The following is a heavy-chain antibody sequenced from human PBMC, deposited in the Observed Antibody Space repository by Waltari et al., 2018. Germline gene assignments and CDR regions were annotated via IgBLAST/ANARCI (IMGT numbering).Heavy chain of an antibody. J-gene: IGHJ5*02. CDR2: IYYSGST. V-gene: IGHV4-39*01. CDR1: GGSISSSSYY. D-gene: IGHD3-22*01. CDR3: ARRRDYYDSSGYYEYNWFDP. Sequence: QLQLQESGPGLVKPSETLSLTCTVSGGSISSSSYYWGWIRQPPGKGLEWIGSIYYSGSTYDNPSLKSRVTISIDTSKNQFSLKLSSVTAADTAVYYCARRRDYYDSSGYYEYNWFDPWGQGTLVTVSS.